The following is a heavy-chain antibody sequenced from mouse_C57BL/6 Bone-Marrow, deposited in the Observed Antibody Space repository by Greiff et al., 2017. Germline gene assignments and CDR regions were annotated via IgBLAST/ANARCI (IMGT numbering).Heavy chain of an antibody. Sequence: QVQLQQSGPGLVQPSQSLSITCTVSGFSLTSYGVHWVRQSPGKGLEWLGVIWSGGSKDYNAAVISRLSISKDNSKSQVFFKMNSLQADETAIYYCARGYYGSSHVYFDYWGQGTTLTVSS. J-gene: IGHJ2*01. CDR3: ARGYYGSSHVYFDY. D-gene: IGHD1-1*01. CDR1: GFSLTSYG. CDR2: IWSGGSK. V-gene: IGHV2-2*01.